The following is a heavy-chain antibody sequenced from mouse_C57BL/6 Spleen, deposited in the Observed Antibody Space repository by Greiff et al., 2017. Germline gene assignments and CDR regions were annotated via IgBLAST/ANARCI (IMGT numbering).Heavy chain of an antibody. CDR2: IYPGSGST. V-gene: IGHV1-55*01. Sequence: QVQLQQSGAELVKPGASVKMSCKASGYTFTSYWITWVKQRPGQGLEWIGDIYPGSGSTNYNEKFKSKATLTVDKSSSTAYMQLSSLTSEDSAVYYCARSDDGYYEYFDVWGTGTTVTVSS. CDR3: ARSDDGYYEYFDV. D-gene: IGHD2-3*01. J-gene: IGHJ1*03. CDR1: GYTFTSYW.